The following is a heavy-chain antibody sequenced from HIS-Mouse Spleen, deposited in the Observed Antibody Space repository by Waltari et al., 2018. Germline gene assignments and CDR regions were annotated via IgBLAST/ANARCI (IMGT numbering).Heavy chain of an antibody. Sequence: QVQLQESGPGLVKPSETLSLTCTVSGGSISSYYWSWIRQPAGKGLEWIGRIYTSGSTNYNPPLKSRVTMSVVTSKNQFSLKLSSVTAADTAVYYCARDFHDFWSGYYGGDKKHDAFDIWGQGTMVTVSS. CDR3: ARDFHDFWSGYYGGDKKHDAFDI. J-gene: IGHJ3*02. D-gene: IGHD3-3*01. CDR2: IYTSGST. V-gene: IGHV4-4*07. CDR1: GGSISSYY.